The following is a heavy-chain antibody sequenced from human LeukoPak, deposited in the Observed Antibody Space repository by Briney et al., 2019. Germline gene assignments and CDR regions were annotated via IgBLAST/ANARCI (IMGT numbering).Heavy chain of an antibody. CDR2: VSGSGGNT. Sequence: PGGSLRLSCAASGFSFGTYAMTWVRQAPGQGLECVSTVSGSGGNTYYTDSVKGRFTISRDNSKNTLFLQMSSLRAEDAALYYCTKGGVVSAFGYWGQGVLVTVSS. J-gene: IGHJ4*02. CDR1: GFSFGTYA. D-gene: IGHD3-22*01. CDR3: TKGGVVSAFGY. V-gene: IGHV3-23*01.